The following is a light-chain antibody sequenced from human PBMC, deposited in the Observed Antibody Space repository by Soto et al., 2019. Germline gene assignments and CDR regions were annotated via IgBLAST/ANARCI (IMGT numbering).Light chain of an antibody. J-gene: IGKJ5*01. V-gene: IGKV3-20*01. CDR1: QTVSNTQ. CDR3: QHYRTSPIT. Sequence: EIVLTQSPGTLSLSPGERATLSCRASQTVSNTQLAWYQQKPGQAPRLLIYGASSRATSFADKFSGSGSGTDFTLTISRLEPEDFAVYYCQHYRTSPITFGQGTRLEIK. CDR2: GAS.